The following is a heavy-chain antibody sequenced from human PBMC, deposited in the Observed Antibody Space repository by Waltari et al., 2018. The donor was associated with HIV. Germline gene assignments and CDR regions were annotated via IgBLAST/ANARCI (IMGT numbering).Heavy chain of an antibody. CDR3: ARDDYLDF. D-gene: IGHD4-17*01. CDR2: INGAGSEK. J-gene: IGHJ4*02. Sequence: EVQLVESGGGLVQPGGSLRLSCAGSGFTFNRFWMGWVRQAPGKGLDWVADINGAGSEKYYVGSVKGRFTISRDNAKNSVYLQMNSLTAEDTAVYYCARDDYLDFWGQGTLVTVSS. CDR1: GFTFNRFW. V-gene: IGHV3-7*01.